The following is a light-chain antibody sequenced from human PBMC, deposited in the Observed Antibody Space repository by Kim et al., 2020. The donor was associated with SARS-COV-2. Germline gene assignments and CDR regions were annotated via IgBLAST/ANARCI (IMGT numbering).Light chain of an antibody. CDR3: SSYADTSSWV. CDR2: EIS. J-gene: IGLJ3*02. V-gene: IGLV2-8*01. Sequence: GQPVTISCTGTRSDVGGYNYVSLYQQQPGNAPKRIIYEISERPPGVPDRFSGSKSGNTASLTVSGLQAEDEADYYCSSYADTSSWVFGGGTQLTVL. CDR1: RSDVGGYNY.